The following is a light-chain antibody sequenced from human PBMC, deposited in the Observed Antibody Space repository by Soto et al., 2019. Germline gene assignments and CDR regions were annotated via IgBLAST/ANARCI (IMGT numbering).Light chain of an antibody. J-gene: IGLJ7*01. CDR3: AAWDDSLHGLV. V-gene: IGLV1-44*01. CDR2: TTN. CDR1: TSNIGSNP. Sequence: QSVLTQPPSASGTPGQRVTISCSGSTSNIGSNPVNWYQQLPGTAPKLLIYTTNQRPSGVPDRFSGSKSGTSASLAISGLQSEDEADYYCAAWDDSLHGLVFGGGTQLTVL.